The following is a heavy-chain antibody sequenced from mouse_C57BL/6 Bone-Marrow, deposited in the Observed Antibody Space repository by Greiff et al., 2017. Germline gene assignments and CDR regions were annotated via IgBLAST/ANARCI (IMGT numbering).Heavy chain of an antibody. J-gene: IGHJ3*01. CDR2: IYPRSGNT. CDR3: ARNFRFAY. Sequence: QVQLQQSGAELARPGASVKLSCKASGYTFTSYGISWVKQRTGQGLEWIGEIYPRSGNTYYNEKFKGKATLTADISSSTAYMELRSLTSEDSAVYFCARNFRFAYWGQGTLVTVSA. V-gene: IGHV1-81*01. CDR1: GYTFTSYG.